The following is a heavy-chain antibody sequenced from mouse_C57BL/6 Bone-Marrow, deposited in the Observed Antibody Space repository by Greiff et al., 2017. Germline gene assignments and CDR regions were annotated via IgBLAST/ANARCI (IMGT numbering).Heavy chain of an antibody. CDR2: IDPANGNT. CDR1: GFNIKNTY. D-gene: IGHD4-1*01. V-gene: IGHV14-3*01. CDR3: ARSGLGRFYWDFDV. J-gene: IGHJ1*03. Sequence: VQLKESVAELVRPGASVKLSCTASGFNIKNTYMHWVKQRPEQGLEWIGRIDPANGNTNYAPKFQGKATITADTSSHTAYLQLSSLTSEDTAIYYCARSGLGRFYWDFDVWGTGTTVTVSS.